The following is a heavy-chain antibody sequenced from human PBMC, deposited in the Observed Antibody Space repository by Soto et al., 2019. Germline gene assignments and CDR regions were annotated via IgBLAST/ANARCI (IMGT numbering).Heavy chain of an antibody. CDR2: ISTSSSYI. D-gene: IGHD3-16*01. J-gene: IGHJ1*01. V-gene: IGHV3-21*01. CDR1: GFTFSPYT. CDR3: PREMKKFVQDEFLQH. Sequence: PGGTLRLSCAVSGFTFSPYTWPWVRQAPGKGLEWVCSISTSSSYIYYADSQKGRSPSPKDNNGDSLYQHMYSRPAESTAGYYCPREMKKFVQDEFLQHWGQVALVTVSS.